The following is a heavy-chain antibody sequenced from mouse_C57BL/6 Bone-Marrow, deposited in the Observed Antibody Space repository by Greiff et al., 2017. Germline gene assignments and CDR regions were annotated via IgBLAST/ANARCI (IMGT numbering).Heavy chain of an antibody. CDR1: GYTFTDYY. CDR3: AQLPPYAMEY. D-gene: IGHD3-1*01. CDR2: INPYNGGT. Sequence: VQLQQSGPVLVKPGASVKMSCKASGYTFTDYYMNWVKQSHGKSLEWIGVINPYNGGTSYKQKFKGKATLTVDKSSSTAYMDLNSLTSEDSAVYDCAQLPPYAMEYGGRGNSVTVS. V-gene: IGHV1-19*01. J-gene: IGHJ4*01.